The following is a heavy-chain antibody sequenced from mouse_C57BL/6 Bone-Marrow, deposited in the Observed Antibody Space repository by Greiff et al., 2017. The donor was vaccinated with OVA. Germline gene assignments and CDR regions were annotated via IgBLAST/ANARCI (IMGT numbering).Heavy chain of an antibody. J-gene: IGHJ2*01. CDR1: GFTFSSYT. Sequence: DVKLVESGGGLVKPGGSLKLSCAASGFTFSSYTMSWVRQTPEKRLEWVATISGGGGNTYYPDSVKGRFTISRDNAKNTLYLQMSSLRSEDTALYYCARKGDYYDYDGYYFDYWGQGTTLTVSS. CDR2: ISGGGGNT. CDR3: ARKGDYYDYDGYYFDY. V-gene: IGHV5-9*01. D-gene: IGHD2-4*01.